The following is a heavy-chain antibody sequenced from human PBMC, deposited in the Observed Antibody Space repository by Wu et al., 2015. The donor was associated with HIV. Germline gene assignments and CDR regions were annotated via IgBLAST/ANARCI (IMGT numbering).Heavy chain of an antibody. CDR2: INPHSGGT. CDR1: GYTFTGHY. D-gene: IGHD5/OR15-5a*01. Sequence: QVQLLQSGAEVKKPGASVKVSCKASGYTFTGHYIHWVRQAPGQGLEWMGWINPHSGGTYFAQKFQDRVIMTRDTSISTAYMELRSLKSDDTALYYCARDRAPVSLDFWGYGTLVTVSS. J-gene: IGHJ4*01. V-gene: IGHV1-2*02. CDR3: ARDRAPVSLDF.